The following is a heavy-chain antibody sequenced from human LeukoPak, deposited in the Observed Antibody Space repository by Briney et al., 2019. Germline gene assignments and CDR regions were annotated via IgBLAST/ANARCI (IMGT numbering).Heavy chain of an antibody. Sequence: SETLSLSCNVSGDSVSSGYWTWIRQSPAKGLEWIGFIYDNGVTDYNPSLKSRLIISLDTSKNQFSLNLRSVSAADSAIYYCAGRGHRYSRDWGQGILATVSS. V-gene: IGHV4-4*09. CDR1: GDSVSSGY. CDR2: IYDNGVT. J-gene: IGHJ1*01. D-gene: IGHD2-15*01. CDR3: AGRGHRYSRD.